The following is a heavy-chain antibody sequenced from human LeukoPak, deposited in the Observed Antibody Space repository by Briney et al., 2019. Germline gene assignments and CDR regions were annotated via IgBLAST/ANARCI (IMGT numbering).Heavy chain of an antibody. Sequence: GESLQISCQGSGFLFDIYWIGWVRQLPGKGLEWMGNIYPGDSDTRYSPSFQGQATMSADKSSGTAYLQWSSLNASDTAMYYCARRQGGQNWYFDLWGRGTVVTVSS. V-gene: IGHV5-51*01. CDR2: IYPGDSDT. CDR3: ARRQGGQNWYFDL. CDR1: GFLFDIYW. D-gene: IGHD3-16*01. J-gene: IGHJ2*01.